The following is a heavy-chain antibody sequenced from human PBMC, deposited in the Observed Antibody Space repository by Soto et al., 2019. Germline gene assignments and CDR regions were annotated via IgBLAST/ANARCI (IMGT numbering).Heavy chain of an antibody. V-gene: IGHV3-33*01. CDR1: GFTFSSYG. Sequence: GGSLRLSCAASGFTFSSYGMHWVRQAPGKGLEWVAVIWYDGSNKYYADSVKGRFTISRDNSKNTLYLQMNSLRAEDTAVYYCARWLTSFHSSGPTDAIDYWGQGTLVTSPQ. D-gene: IGHD6-19*01. J-gene: IGHJ4*02. CDR2: IWYDGSNK. CDR3: ARWLTSFHSSGPTDAIDY.